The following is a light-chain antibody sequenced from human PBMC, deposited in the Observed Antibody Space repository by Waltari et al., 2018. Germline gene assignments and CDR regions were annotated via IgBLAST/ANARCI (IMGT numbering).Light chain of an antibody. J-gene: IGKJ1*01. CDR3: QQYYSTPPRT. Sequence: DIVMTQSPDSLAVSLGEGATINCKSSQSVLYSSNNKNYLAWYQQKAGQPPKLLIYWASTRASGVPDRFSGSGSGTDFTLTISSLQAEDVAVYYCQQYYSTPPRTFGQGTKVEIK. CDR1: QSVLYSSNNKNY. CDR2: WAS. V-gene: IGKV4-1*01.